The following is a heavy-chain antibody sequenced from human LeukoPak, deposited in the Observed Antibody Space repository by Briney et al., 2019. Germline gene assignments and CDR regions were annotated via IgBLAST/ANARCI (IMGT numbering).Heavy chain of an antibody. CDR2: INPNSGGT. D-gene: IGHD3-22*01. J-gene: IGHJ4*02. Sequence: ASVKVSCKASGYTFTGYYMHWVRQAPGQGLEWMGRINPNSGGTNYAQKVQGRVTMTRDTSISTAYMELSRLRSDDTAVYYCARGLSYYYDSSGYYSTFDYWGQGTLVTVSS. CDR1: GYTFTGYY. V-gene: IGHV1-2*06. CDR3: ARGLSYYYDSSGYYSTFDY.